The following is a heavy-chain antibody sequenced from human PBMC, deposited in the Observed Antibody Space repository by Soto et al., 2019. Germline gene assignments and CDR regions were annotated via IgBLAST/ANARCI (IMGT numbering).Heavy chain of an antibody. J-gene: IGHJ5*02. D-gene: IGHD6-6*01. Sequence: SETLSLTCTVSGYSITSGHYWGWIRQSPGKGLEWIGSFHHSGSTYDDGSTFYNPSLESRVTISVDTSKKQFSLKLRSVTAADTAVYYCARDPFEYRSSSGWFDTWGQGTLVTVSS. CDR1: GYSITSGHY. CDR2: FHHSGSTYDDGST. CDR3: ARDPFEYRSSSGWFDT. V-gene: IGHV4-38-2*02.